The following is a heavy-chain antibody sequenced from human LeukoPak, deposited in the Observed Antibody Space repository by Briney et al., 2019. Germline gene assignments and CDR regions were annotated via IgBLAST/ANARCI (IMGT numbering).Heavy chain of an antibody. Sequence: ASVKVSCKTYGYTFTSHGISWVRQAPGQGLEWMGWISAFNGETHYAQNLQGRVTMTTDTSTSTAYMELSSLRSEDTAVYYCARGKRITIFGVVILRPKTYNWFDPWGQGTLVTVSS. CDR1: GYTFTSHG. CDR2: ISAFNGET. V-gene: IGHV1-18*01. J-gene: IGHJ5*02. CDR3: ARGKRITIFGVVILRPKTYNWFDP. D-gene: IGHD3-3*01.